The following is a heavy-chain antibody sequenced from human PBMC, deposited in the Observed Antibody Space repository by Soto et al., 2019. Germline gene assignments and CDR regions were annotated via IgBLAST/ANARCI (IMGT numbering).Heavy chain of an antibody. J-gene: IGHJ6*02. CDR3: ARERRGSGRNYYYYYGMDV. V-gene: IGHV3-53*01. Sequence: GGSLRLSCAASGFTVSSNYMSWVRQAPGKGLEWVSVIYSGGSTYSADSVKGRFTISRDNSKNTLYLQMNSLRAEDTAVYYCARERRGSGRNYYYYYGMDVWGQGTTVTVSS. D-gene: IGHD3-10*01. CDR2: IYSGGST. CDR1: GFTVSSNY.